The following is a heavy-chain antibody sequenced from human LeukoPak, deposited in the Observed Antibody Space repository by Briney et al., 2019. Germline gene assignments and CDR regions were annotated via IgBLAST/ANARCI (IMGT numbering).Heavy chain of an antibody. Sequence: GGSPRLSCAASGFTFSSYAMSWVRQAPGKGLDWVSAISLSGGSTYYADSVKGRFTISRDNSKNTLYLQMNSLRAEDTAVYYCAKSLFGVVIPRFDYWGRGTLVTVSS. V-gene: IGHV3-23*01. CDR1: GFTFSSYA. J-gene: IGHJ4*02. D-gene: IGHD3-3*01. CDR2: ISLSGGST. CDR3: AKSLFGVVIPRFDY.